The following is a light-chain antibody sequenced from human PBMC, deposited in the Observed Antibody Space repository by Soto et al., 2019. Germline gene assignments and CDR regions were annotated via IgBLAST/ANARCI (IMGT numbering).Light chain of an antibody. CDR1: ESVGSN. V-gene: IGKV3-15*01. CDR3: QQYNNWLRGT. J-gene: IGKJ2*02. CDR2: GAS. Sequence: EIVMTQSPATLSVSPGERATLSCRASESVGSNLAWYQQKPGQAPRLLIYGASTRATGIPARFSGSGSGIEFTFTISSLQSEDFAVYYCQQYNNWLRGTFGQGTKLEIK.